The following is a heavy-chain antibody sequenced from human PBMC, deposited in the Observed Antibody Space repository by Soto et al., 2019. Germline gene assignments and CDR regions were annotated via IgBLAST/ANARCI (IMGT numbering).Heavy chain of an antibody. J-gene: IGHJ4*02. V-gene: IGHV5-10-1*01. CDR3: ARHDGSPYYFDY. CDR1: GYSFTSYW. D-gene: IGHD3-16*01. Sequence: GESLKISCKGSGYSFTSYWISWVRQMPGKGLEWMGRIDPSDSYTNYSPSFQGHVTISADKSISTAYLQWSSLKATDTAMYYCARHDGSPYYFDYWGQGTLVTVSS. CDR2: IDPSDSYT.